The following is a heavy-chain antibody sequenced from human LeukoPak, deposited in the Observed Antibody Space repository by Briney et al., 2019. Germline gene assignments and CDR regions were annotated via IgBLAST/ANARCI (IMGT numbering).Heavy chain of an antibody. V-gene: IGHV1-46*01. CDR2: ISPSGGST. D-gene: IGHD2-2*01. CDR3: ARDGVGYCSSTSCPNFDY. J-gene: IGHJ4*02. CDR1: GYTFTSYC. Sequence: ASVKVSCKASGYTFTSYCMHWVRQAPGQGLEWMGIISPSGGSTSYAQKFQGRVTMTRDTSTSTVYMELSSLRSEDTAVYYCARDGVGYCSSTSCPNFDYWGQGTLVTVSS.